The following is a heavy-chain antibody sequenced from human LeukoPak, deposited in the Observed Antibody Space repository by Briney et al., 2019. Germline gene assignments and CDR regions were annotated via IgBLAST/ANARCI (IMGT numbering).Heavy chain of an antibody. CDR1: GGSISSYY. J-gene: IGHJ4*02. Sequence: SETLSLTCTVSGGSISSYYWSWIRQPAGKGLEWIGRIYTSGSTNYNPSLKSRVTMSVDTSKNRFSLKLSSVTAADTAVYYCARDQNPGVYFDYWGQGTLVTVSS. CDR3: ARDQNPGVYFDY. D-gene: IGHD1-14*01. V-gene: IGHV4-4*07. CDR2: IYTSGST.